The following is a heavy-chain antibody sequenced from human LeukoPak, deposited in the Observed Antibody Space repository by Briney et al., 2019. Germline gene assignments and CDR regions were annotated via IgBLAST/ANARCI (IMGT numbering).Heavy chain of an antibody. D-gene: IGHD6-13*01. Sequence: PGGSLRLSCAASGFTVNGNHLSWVRQAPGKGLEWVSTLYNTGNTYYANSVKGRFSISRDNSKNTLFLQMNSLRAEDTAVYYCARLTADGRLYFVDWGPGTLVTVSS. J-gene: IGHJ4*02. V-gene: IGHV3-53*01. CDR3: ARLTADGRLYFVD. CDR1: GFTVNGNH. CDR2: LYNTGNT.